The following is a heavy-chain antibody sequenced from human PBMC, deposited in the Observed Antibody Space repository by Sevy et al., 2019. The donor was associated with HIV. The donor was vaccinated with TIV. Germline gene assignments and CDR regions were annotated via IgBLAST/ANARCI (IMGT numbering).Heavy chain of an antibody. CDR1: GFTFSTYS. CDR2: ISSTGNTI. J-gene: IGHJ3*02. CDR3: ARDDSSAFDI. Sequence: GGSLRLSCAASGFTFSTYSMNWVRQAPGKGLEWVSYISSTGNTIYYPESVKGRFTISRDNAKNSLYLQMNSLRAEDTAVYYCARDDSSAFDICGQGTMVTVSS. V-gene: IGHV3-48*01. D-gene: IGHD3-22*01.